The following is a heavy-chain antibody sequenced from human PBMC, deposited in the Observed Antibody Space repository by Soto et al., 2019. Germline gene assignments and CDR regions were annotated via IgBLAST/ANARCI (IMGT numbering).Heavy chain of an antibody. CDR2: IHYSGST. CDR3: ARAGHGDYYYYGMDV. V-gene: IGHV4-61*01. Sequence: SETLSLTCTVSGGSVSSGRYYWSWIRQPTGKGLEWIGYIHYSGSTNHNPSLKSRVTISVDTSKNPFSLQLSSLTAADAAVYYCARAGHGDYYYYGMDVWGQGTTVTVSS. J-gene: IGHJ6*02. CDR1: GGSVSSGRYY. D-gene: IGHD4-17*01.